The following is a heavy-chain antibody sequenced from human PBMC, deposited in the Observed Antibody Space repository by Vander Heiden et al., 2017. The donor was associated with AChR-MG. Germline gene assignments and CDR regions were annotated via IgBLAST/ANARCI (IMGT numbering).Heavy chain of an antibody. Sequence: QVQLHQWGAGLLKPSETLSLTCACYRGPLRGYYWSLIRQPPGKGLEWIGEIDHSGSTNYNPSLKSRVTMSVDTSKNQFSLKVRSVTAADTAIYYCARDDGPYGMDVWGQGTTVTVSS. D-gene: IGHD3-3*01. V-gene: IGHV4-34*01. CDR3: ARDDGPYGMDV. CDR1: RGPLRGYY. J-gene: IGHJ6*02. CDR2: IDHSGST.